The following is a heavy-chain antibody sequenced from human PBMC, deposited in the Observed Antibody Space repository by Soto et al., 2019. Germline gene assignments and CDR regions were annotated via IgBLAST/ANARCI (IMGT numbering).Heavy chain of an antibody. CDR3: ARGGSSVVGATVY. CDR1: GYTFTDYG. CDR2: MNPKSGDT. V-gene: IGHV1-8*01. Sequence: QVQLVQSGAEVKKPGASVKVSCKASGYTFTDYGINWVRQATGQGLEWMGWMNPKSGDTVYAQKFQGRCSNTRTTSISSAYMDLHGLKSDATAAYSCARGGSSVVGATVYWGQGTLGTVSS. J-gene: IGHJ4*02. D-gene: IGHD1-26*01.